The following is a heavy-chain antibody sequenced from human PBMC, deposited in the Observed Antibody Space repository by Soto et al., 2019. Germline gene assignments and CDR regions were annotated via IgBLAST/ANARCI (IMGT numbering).Heavy chain of an antibody. D-gene: IGHD2-15*01. CDR2: INHSGST. CDR1: GGSCSGYY. J-gene: IGHJ4*02. Sequence: PSQTLSLTWAVYGGSCSGYYWSRIRHPPGKGLEWIEEINHSGSTCYNPSLKSRVTISVDTPKNQFSLKLSSVTAADTAVYYCARFTQDMVVVVAAPYYFDYWGQGTLVTVSS. CDR3: ARFTQDMVVVVAAPYYFDY. V-gene: IGHV4-34*01.